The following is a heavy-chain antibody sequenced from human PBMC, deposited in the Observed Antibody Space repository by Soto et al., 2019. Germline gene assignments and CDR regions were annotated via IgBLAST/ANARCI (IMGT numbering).Heavy chain of an antibody. V-gene: IGHV1-69*06. D-gene: IGHD3-3*01. CDR2: ILPMFGAV. Sequence: QVQLVQSGTEVKKSGSSVKVSCSASGGTSSNFVITWVRQVPGQGLECLGGILPMFGAVKYAQKFQDRLIITADRSTQTAAMELGSLRSEDTAVYYCARPKRSGYDRGDSYYHTMDVWGHGTTVTVS. CDR1: GGTSSNFV. J-gene: IGHJ6*02. CDR3: ARPKRSGYDRGDSYYHTMDV.